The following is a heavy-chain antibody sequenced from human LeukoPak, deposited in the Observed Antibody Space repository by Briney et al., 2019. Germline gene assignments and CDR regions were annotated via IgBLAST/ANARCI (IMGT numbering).Heavy chain of an antibody. J-gene: IGHJ6*03. D-gene: IGHD4-11*01. CDR1: GGTFSSYD. CDR2: MNPNSGNT. V-gene: IGHV1-8*03. CDR3: ARVLTDYYYYMDV. Sequence: ASVKVSCKASGGTFSSYDINWVRQATGQGLEWMGWMNPNSGNTGYAQKFQGRVTITADKSTSTAYVELSSLRPEDTAVYYCARVLTDYYYYMDVWGKGTTVTVSS.